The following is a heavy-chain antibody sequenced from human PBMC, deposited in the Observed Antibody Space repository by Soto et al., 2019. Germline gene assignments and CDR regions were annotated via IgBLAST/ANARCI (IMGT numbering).Heavy chain of an antibody. J-gene: IGHJ4*02. V-gene: IGHV1-46*01. Sequence: QVQLVQSGAEVKKPGASVKVSCKTSGYTFSSYNIHWVRQAPGQGLEWMGIINPSGSQTRNAPKFQGRVTMTRDTSTSTAYMELTSLRSEDTAVYYCATGATVAYWGQGTLVIVSS. CDR2: INPSGSQT. CDR1: GYTFSSYN. CDR3: ATGATVAY. D-gene: IGHD1-26*01.